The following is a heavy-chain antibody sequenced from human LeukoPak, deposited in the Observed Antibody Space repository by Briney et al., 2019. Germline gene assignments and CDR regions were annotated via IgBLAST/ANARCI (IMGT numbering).Heavy chain of an antibody. CDR1: GGSISSYY. CDR2: IYTSGST. J-gene: IGHJ5*02. V-gene: IGHV4-4*07. Sequence: PSETLSLTCTVSGGSISSYYWSWLRQPAGNGLEWIGRIYTSGSTNDNPSIKSRVTISVDKSKNKFFLKLRSVTAADTAVYYCARASIAAADTVWFDPWGQGTLVTVSS. CDR3: ARASIAAADTVWFDP. D-gene: IGHD6-13*01.